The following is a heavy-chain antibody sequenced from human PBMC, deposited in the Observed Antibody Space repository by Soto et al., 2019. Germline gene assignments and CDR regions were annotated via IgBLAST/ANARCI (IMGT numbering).Heavy chain of an antibody. D-gene: IGHD3-16*01. J-gene: IGHJ4*02. CDR2: HHSDST. Sequence: QVQLQESGPGLVKPSETLSLTCTVSGGSMRGQHWSWIRQPPGKGLEWIGHHSDSTNYNPSLRSRXTRSTATSKHQFSLKLSSVTAADTAVYYCATYTVGGGGRGYWGQGTLVTVSS. CDR3: ATYTVGGGGRGY. CDR1: GGSMRGQH. V-gene: IGHV4-4*09.